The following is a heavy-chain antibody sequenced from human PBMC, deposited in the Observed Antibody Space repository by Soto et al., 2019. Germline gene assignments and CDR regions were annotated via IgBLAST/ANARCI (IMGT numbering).Heavy chain of an antibody. CDR3: ARAGIAAAGTYYYYYGMDV. J-gene: IGHJ6*02. D-gene: IGHD6-13*01. Sequence: SETLSLTCTGSGGPISSYYWSWIRQPPGKGLEWIGYIYYSGSTNYNPSLKSRVTISVDTSKNQFSLKLSSVTAADTAVYYCARAGIAAAGTYYYYYGMDVWGQGTTVTVSS. CDR1: GGPISSYY. V-gene: IGHV4-59*01. CDR2: IYYSGST.